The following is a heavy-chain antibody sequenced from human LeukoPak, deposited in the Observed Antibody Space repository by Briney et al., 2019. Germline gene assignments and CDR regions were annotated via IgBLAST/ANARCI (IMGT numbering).Heavy chain of an antibody. Sequence: SETLSLTCTVSGGSISSYYWSWIRQPPGKGLEWVGYIYYSGSTNYNPSLKSRVTISVDTSKNQFSLKLNSVTAADTAVYYCARSSEGRYYYDSSGYSYYYYYMDVWGKGTTVTISS. CDR1: GGSISSYY. CDR2: IYYSGST. CDR3: ARSSEGRYYYDSSGYSYYYYYMDV. V-gene: IGHV4-59*01. J-gene: IGHJ6*03. D-gene: IGHD3-22*01.